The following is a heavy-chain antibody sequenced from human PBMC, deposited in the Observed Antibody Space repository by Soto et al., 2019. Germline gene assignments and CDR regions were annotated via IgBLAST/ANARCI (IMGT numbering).Heavy chain of an antibody. Sequence: PGGSLRLSCASSGFTFSSYAMHWVRQAPGKGLEWVAVISYDGSNKYYADSVKGRFTISRDNSKNTLYLQMNSLRAEDTAVYYCARQPYYYYYGMDVWGQGTTVTISS. J-gene: IGHJ6*02. V-gene: IGHV3-30-3*01. CDR2: ISYDGSNK. CDR3: ARQPYYYYYGMDV. CDR1: GFTFSSYA.